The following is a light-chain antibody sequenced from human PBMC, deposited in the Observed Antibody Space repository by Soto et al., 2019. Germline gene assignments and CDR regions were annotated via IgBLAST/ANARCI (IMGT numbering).Light chain of an antibody. Sequence: QSALTQPRSVSGSPGQSVTISCTGTSSDVGGYNFVSWYQQHPGKAPKLMIYDVSKRPSGVPDRFSGSKSGNTASLTISGLQAEDEADYYCCSYAGSYNWVFGTGTKLTVL. J-gene: IGLJ1*01. CDR2: DVS. CDR3: CSYAGSYNWV. CDR1: SSDVGGYNF. V-gene: IGLV2-11*01.